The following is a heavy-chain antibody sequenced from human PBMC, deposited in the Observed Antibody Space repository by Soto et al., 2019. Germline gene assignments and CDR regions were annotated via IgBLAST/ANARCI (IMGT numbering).Heavy chain of an antibody. D-gene: IGHD3-10*01. J-gene: IGHJ6*03. CDR3: ASEGDSPYYYYMDV. CDR2: IYYSGST. Sequence: SETLSLTCTVSGGSISSSSYYWGWIRQPPGKGLEWIGSIYYSGSTYYNPSLKSRVTISVDTSKNQFSLKLSSVTAADTAVYYCASEGDSPYYYYMDVWGKGTTVTVSS. CDR1: GGSISSSSYY. V-gene: IGHV4-39*01.